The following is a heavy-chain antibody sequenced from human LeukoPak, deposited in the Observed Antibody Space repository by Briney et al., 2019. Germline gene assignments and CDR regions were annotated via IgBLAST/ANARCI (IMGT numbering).Heavy chain of an antibody. Sequence: GASVKVSCKASGYTFTGYYMHWVRQAPGQGLEWMGWINPNSGGTNYAQKFQGWVTMTRDTSISTAYMELSRLRSDDTAVYYCARESGELGDGGDAFDIWGQGTMVTVSS. CDR2: INPNSGGT. CDR1: GYTFTGYY. D-gene: IGHD1-26*01. CDR3: ARESGELGDGGDAFDI. J-gene: IGHJ3*02. V-gene: IGHV1-2*04.